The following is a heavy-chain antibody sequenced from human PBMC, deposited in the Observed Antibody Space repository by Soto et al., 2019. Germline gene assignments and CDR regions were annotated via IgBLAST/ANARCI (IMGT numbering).Heavy chain of an antibody. V-gene: IGHV3-15*07. CDR2: IKSKTDGGTT. CDR1: GFTFSNAW. J-gene: IGHJ4*02. CDR3: TTGVRSYYYDSSGYSYAPPGGY. Sequence: GGSLRLSCAASGFTFSNAWMNWVRQAPGKGLEWVGRIKSKTDGGTTDYAVPVKGRFTISRDDSKNTLYLQMNSLKTEDTAVCYCTTGVRSYYYDSSGYSYAPPGGYWGQGTLVTVSS. D-gene: IGHD3-22*01.